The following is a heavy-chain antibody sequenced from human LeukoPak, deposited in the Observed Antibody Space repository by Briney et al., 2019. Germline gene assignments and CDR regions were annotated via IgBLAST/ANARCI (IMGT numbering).Heavy chain of an antibody. CDR3: ARDRYGYYDSSGYYYRDFDY. Sequence: ASVKVSCRASGYTFTSYGISWVRQAPGQGLEWMGWISAYNGNTNYAQKLQGRVTMTTDTSTSTAYMALRSLRSDDTAVYYCARDRYGYYDSSGYYYRDFDYWGQGTLVTVSS. CDR1: GYTFTSYG. D-gene: IGHD3-22*01. J-gene: IGHJ4*02. CDR2: ISAYNGNT. V-gene: IGHV1-18*01.